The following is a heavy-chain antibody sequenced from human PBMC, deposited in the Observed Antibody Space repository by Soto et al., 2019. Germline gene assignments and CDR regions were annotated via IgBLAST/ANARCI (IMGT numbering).Heavy chain of an antibody. CDR2: IYYSGST. V-gene: IGHV4-31*03. D-gene: IGHD3-22*01. CDR3: ARGASYYYDSSGYYGYFDY. CDR1: GGSISSGGYH. Sequence: PSETLSLTCTVSGGSISSGGYHWSWIRQHPGKGLEWIGYIYYSGSTYYNPSLKSRVTISVDTSKNQFSLKLSSVTAADTAVYYCARGASYYYDSSGYYGYFDYWGQGTLVTVSS. J-gene: IGHJ4*02.